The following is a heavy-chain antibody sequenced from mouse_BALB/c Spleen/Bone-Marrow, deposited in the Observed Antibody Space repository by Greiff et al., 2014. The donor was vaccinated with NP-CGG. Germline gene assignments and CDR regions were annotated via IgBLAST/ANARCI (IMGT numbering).Heavy chain of an antibody. CDR2: IYPGSGST. V-gene: IGHV1S22*01. Sequence: LQQSGSELVRPGASVKLSCKASGYTFTSYWMHWVKQRPGQGLEWIGNIYPGSGSTNYDGKFKGKATLTVDTSSSTAYMQLSSLTSEDSAVYYCTRLGAPYAMDYWGQGTSVTVSS. CDR1: GYTFTSYW. J-gene: IGHJ4*01. CDR3: TRLGAPYAMDY.